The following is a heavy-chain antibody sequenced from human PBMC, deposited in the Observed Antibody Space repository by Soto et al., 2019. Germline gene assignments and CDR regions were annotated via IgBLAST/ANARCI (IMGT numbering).Heavy chain of an antibody. V-gene: IGHV4-31*03. CDR3: ARDPEELELRRYGMDV. Sequence: SETLSLTCTVSGGSISSGGYYWSWIRQHPGKGLEWIGYIYYSGSTYYNPSLKSRVTISVDTSKNQFSLKLSSVTAADTAVYYCARDPEELELRRYGMDVWGRGTTVTVSS. J-gene: IGHJ6*02. CDR1: GGSISSGGYY. CDR2: IYYSGST. D-gene: IGHD1-7*01.